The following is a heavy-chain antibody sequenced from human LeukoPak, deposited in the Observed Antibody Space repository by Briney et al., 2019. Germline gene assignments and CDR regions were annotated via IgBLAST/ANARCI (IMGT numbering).Heavy chain of an antibody. V-gene: IGHV1-18*01. CDR1: GYTFTSYG. J-gene: IGHJ4*02. CDR3: ASEVNYFDY. Sequence: ASVKVSCKASGYTFTSYGISWVRQAPGQGLEWMGWISTYNRNTHYAQKFQGRVTITADRSTSTAYMELSSLRSEDTAVYYCASEVNYFDYWGQGTLVTVSS. D-gene: IGHD4-23*01. CDR2: ISTYNRNT.